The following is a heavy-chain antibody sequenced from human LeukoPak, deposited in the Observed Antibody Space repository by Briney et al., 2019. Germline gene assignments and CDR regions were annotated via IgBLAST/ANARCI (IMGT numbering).Heavy chain of an antibody. CDR2: ISSSSSYI. V-gene: IGHV3-21*01. J-gene: IGHJ3*02. Sequence: GGSLRRSCAASGFTFSSYSMNWVRQAPGKGLEWVSSISSSSSYIYYADSVKGRFTISRDNAKNSLYLQMNSLRAEDTAVYYCARDYDSSGLDAFDIWGQGTMVTVSS. CDR3: ARDYDSSGLDAFDI. D-gene: IGHD3-22*01. CDR1: GFTFSSYS.